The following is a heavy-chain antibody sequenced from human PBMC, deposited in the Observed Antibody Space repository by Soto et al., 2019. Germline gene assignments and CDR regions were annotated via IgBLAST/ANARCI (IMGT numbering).Heavy chain of an antibody. D-gene: IGHD3-22*01. Sequence: SETLSLTCTVSGGSISSYYWSWIRQPPGKGLVWIGYIYYSGSTNYNPSLKSRVTISVDTSKNQFSLKLSSVTAADTAVYYCARDARYYDSSGYYRIFDYWGQGTLVTVSS. CDR3: ARDARYYDSSGYYRIFDY. V-gene: IGHV4-59*01. J-gene: IGHJ4*02. CDR1: GGSISSYY. CDR2: IYYSGST.